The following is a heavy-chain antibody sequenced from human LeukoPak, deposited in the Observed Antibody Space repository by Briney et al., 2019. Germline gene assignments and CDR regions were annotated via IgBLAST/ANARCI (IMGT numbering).Heavy chain of an antibody. Sequence: SETLSLTCAVYGGSFSGYYWSWIRQPPGKGLEWIGYIHYSGSTNYNPSLKSRVTISVDTSKNQFSLKLSSVTAADTAVYYCARVGSNWGHFDYWGQGTLVTVSS. D-gene: IGHD7-27*01. J-gene: IGHJ4*02. CDR3: ARVGSNWGHFDY. CDR1: GGSFSGYY. CDR2: IHYSGST. V-gene: IGHV4-59*01.